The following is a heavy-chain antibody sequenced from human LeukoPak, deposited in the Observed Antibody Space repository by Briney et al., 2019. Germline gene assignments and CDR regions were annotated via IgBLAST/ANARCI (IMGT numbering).Heavy chain of an antibody. D-gene: IGHD2-21*02. CDR1: GVSFDDYY. CDR3: TRMTAGHDY. J-gene: IGHJ4*02. Sequence: PSETLSLACAVSGVSFDDYYWSWVRPTQGKGLEWIGEIHHSGYATDSPYLKSRVTLSIDTSRKQFSLNLRSVTVADTGIYYCTRMTAGHDYWGQGTLVTVSS. V-gene: IGHV4-34*01. CDR2: IHHSGYA.